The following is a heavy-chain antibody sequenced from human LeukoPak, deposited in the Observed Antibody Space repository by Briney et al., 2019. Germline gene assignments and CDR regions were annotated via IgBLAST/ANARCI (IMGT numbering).Heavy chain of an antibody. CDR2: INPNSGDT. V-gene: IGHV1-2*02. D-gene: IGHD2-15*01. CDR3: VRDIAPIGSWWFDP. Sequence: ASVKVSCKASGYTFTEYYMHWLRQAPGLVFEWMGSINPNSGDTYYSPEFQGRVTLTRDTSIKTAYMEMNSLKSDDTAVYYCVRDIAPIGSWWFDPWGQGTLIIVSP. CDR1: GYTFTEYY. J-gene: IGHJ5*02.